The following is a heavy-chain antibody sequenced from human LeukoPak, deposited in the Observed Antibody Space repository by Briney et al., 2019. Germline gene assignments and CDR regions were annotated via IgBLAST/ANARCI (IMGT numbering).Heavy chain of an antibody. D-gene: IGHD6-19*01. CDR1: GFTFGDYA. CDR2: IRSKAYGGTT. CDR3: ARSPQISILYSSGPMDV. V-gene: IGHV3-49*03. J-gene: IGHJ6*03. Sequence: GRSLRLSCTASGFTFGDYAMSWFRQAPGKGLEWVGFIRSKAYGGTTEYAASVKGRFTISRDNSKNTLYLQMNSLRAEDTAVYYCARSPQISILYSSGPMDVWGKGTTVTVSS.